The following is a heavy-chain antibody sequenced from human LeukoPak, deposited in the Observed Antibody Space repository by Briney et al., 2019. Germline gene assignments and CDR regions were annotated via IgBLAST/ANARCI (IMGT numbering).Heavy chain of an antibody. J-gene: IGHJ2*01. D-gene: IGHD4-17*01. V-gene: IGHV4-39*01. CDR2: IYYSGST. CDR3: ARLYGDRYFDL. CDR1: GGSISSGDYY. Sequence: PSETLSLTCTVSGGSISSGDYYWSWIRQPPGKGLEWIGSIYYSGSTYYNPSLKSRVTISVDTSKNQFSLKLSSVTAADTAVYYCARLYGDRYFDLWGRGTLVTVSS.